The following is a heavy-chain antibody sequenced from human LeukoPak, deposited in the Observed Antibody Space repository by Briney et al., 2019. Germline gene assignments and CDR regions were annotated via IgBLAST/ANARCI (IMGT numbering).Heavy chain of an antibody. J-gene: IGHJ4*02. CDR1: GFTFSTYW. V-gene: IGHV3-74*01. CDR3: SRGRYYLDA. Sequence: GGSLRLSCAASGFTFSTYWMHWVRQAPGVGLVWVSRFNSDGRSTYYADSVKGRFTISRDNAKNTLYLQMNSLRAEDTAVYYCSRGRYYLDAWGQGTLVTVSS. D-gene: IGHD4-17*01. CDR2: FNSDGRST.